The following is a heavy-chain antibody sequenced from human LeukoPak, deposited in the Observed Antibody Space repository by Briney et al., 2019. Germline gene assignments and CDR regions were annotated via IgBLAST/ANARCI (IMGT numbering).Heavy chain of an antibody. V-gene: IGHV3-21*01. CDR3: ARVCGSRRSGGGCYPDAFDY. D-gene: IGHD2-15*01. Sequence: GGSLRLSCAVSGFTFSSYTMNWVRQAPGKGLEWVSSISSDSSDIDYADSVKGRLTISRDNAKTSLYLQMNSLRAEDTAVYYCARVCGSRRSGGGCYPDAFDYWGQGTLVTVSS. CDR1: GFTFSSYT. CDR2: ISSDSSDI. J-gene: IGHJ4*02.